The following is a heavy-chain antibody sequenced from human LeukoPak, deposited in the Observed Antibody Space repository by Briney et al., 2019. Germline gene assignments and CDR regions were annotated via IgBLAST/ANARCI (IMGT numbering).Heavy chain of an antibody. Sequence: SETLSRTCAVYGGSFSGYYWSWIRQPPGKGLEWIGEINHSGSTNYNPSLKSRVTISVDTSKNQFSLKLSSVTAADTAVYYCARGGDYFDYWGQGTLVTVSS. CDR2: INHSGST. CDR1: GGSFSGYY. CDR3: ARGGDYFDY. J-gene: IGHJ4*02. V-gene: IGHV4-34*01.